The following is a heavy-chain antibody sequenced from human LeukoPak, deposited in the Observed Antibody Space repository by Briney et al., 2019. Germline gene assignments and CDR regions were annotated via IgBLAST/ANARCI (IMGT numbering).Heavy chain of an antibody. CDR3: ATRKLGNDY. D-gene: IGHD7-27*01. CDR1: GGSISSSSYY. Sequence: SETLSLTCTVSGGSISSSSYYWSWIRQSPGKGPEWIGYIYYTETSYNPSLKSRVTISADTSKNQFSLKLYSVTAADTAVYYCATRKLGNDYWGQGTLVTVSS. J-gene: IGHJ4*02. CDR2: IYYTET. V-gene: IGHV4-61*01.